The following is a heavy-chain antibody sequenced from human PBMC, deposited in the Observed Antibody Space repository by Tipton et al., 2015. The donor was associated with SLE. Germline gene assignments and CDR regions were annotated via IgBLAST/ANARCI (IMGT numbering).Heavy chain of an antibody. Sequence: TLSLTCTVSGGSISSSSYYWGWIRQPPGKGLEWIGSIYYSGSTYYNPSLKSRVTISADTSKNQFSLKLSSVTAADTAVYYCARDRYYDSSGYYFLFDSWGQGTLVTVSS. V-gene: IGHV4-39*02. CDR3: ARDRYYDSSGYYFLFDS. J-gene: IGHJ4*02. CDR2: IYYSGST. CDR1: GGSISSSSYY. D-gene: IGHD3-22*01.